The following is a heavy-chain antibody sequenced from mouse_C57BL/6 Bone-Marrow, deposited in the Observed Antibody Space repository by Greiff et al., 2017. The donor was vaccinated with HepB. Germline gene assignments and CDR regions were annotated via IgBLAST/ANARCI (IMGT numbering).Heavy chain of an antibody. CDR3: ARDTTVVADYYAMDY. Sequence: VQLQQSGAELMKPGASVKLSCTASGFNIKDYYMHWVKQRTEQGLEWIGRIDPEDGETKYAPKFQGKATITADTSSNTAYLQLSSLTSEDTAVYYCARDTTVVADYYAMDYWGQGTSVTVSS. J-gene: IGHJ4*01. D-gene: IGHD1-1*01. V-gene: IGHV14-2*01. CDR1: GFNIKDYY. CDR2: IDPEDGET.